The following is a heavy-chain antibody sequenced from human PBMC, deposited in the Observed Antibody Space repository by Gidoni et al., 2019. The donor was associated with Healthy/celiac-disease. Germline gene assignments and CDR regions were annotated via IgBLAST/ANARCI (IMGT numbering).Heavy chain of an antibody. Sequence: EVQLVQSGAEVKKPGESLKISCKGSGYSFTSYWIGWVRQMPGKGLEWMGIIYPGDSDTRYSPSFQGQVTISADKSISTAYLQWSSLKASDTAMYYCARLALLWFGENNWFDPWGQGTLVTVSS. V-gene: IGHV5-51*01. CDR2: IYPGDSDT. J-gene: IGHJ5*02. CDR3: ARLALLWFGENNWFDP. D-gene: IGHD3-10*01. CDR1: GYSFTSYW.